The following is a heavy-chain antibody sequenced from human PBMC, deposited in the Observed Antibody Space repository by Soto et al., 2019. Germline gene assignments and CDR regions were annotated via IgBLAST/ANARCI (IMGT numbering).Heavy chain of an antibody. CDR3: ARSEYQLLLN. CDR2: ISGHNGNT. Sequence: QVQLVQSGAEVKKPGASVKVSCKASGYTFTTYGISWVRQAPGQGLEWMGWISGHNGNTKYAQKLQGRVTMTTDTSTRAAYMERRSMRSDATVVYYCARSEYQLLLNWGQGTLVTVSS. D-gene: IGHD2-2*01. CDR1: GYTFTTYG. V-gene: IGHV1-18*01. J-gene: IGHJ4*02.